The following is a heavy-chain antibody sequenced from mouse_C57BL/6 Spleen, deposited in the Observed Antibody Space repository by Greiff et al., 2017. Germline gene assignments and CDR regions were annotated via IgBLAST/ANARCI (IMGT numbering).Heavy chain of an antibody. CDR1: GFTFSDYG. CDR3: AREDYGSSYGYAMDY. D-gene: IGHD1-1*01. V-gene: IGHV5-17*01. Sequence: EVQVVESGGGLVKPGGSLKLSCAASGFTFSDYGMHWVRQAPEKGLEWVAYISSGSSTIYYADTVKGRFTISRDNAKNTLFLQMTSLRSEDTAMYYCAREDYGSSYGYAMDYWGQGTSVTVSS. J-gene: IGHJ4*01. CDR2: ISSGSSTI.